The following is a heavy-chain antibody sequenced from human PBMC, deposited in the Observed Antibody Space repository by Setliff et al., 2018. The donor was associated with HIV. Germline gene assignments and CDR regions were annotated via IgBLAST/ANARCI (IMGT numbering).Heavy chain of an antibody. CDR1: GESFNAYY. J-gene: IGHJ5*02. CDR2: INHSGSS. CDR3: ARPGKQWLVHRNWFDP. Sequence: SETLSLTCAVYGESFNAYYWSWIRQTPGKGLEWIGEINHSGSSNFNPSLKSRVTRSMDTSKNQFSLKLSSVTAADTAVYYCARPGKQWLVHRNWFDPWGQGTLVTVSS. D-gene: IGHD6-19*01. V-gene: IGHV4-34*01.